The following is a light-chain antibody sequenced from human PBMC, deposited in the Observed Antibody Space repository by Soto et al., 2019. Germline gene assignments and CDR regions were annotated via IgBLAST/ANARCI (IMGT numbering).Light chain of an antibody. J-gene: IGLJ2*01. CDR1: SSDVGGYNY. V-gene: IGLV2-8*01. Sequence: LTQPASVSGSPGQSITISCTGTSSDVGGYNYVSWYQQHPGKAPKLMIYELSKRPSGVPDRFSGSKSGNPASLTVSGLQAEDEDNYYCSSHAGGNNFGVCGGGTKVPVL. CDR3: SSHAGGNNFGV. CDR2: ELS.